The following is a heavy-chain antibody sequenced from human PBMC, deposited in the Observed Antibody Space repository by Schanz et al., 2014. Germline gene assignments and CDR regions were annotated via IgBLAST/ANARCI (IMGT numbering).Heavy chain of an antibody. J-gene: IGHJ4*02. Sequence: VQLVESGGGLVQPGGSLRLSCAASGFSFSTHAMSWVRQAPGKGLEWVTVISYDGNTKYYADSVKGRFTISRDNSKNTLYLQMNSLRAEDTAVYYCAKGQLLSYYFDYWGQGTLVTVSS. CDR2: ISYDGNTK. CDR3: AKGQLLSYYFDY. CDR1: GFSFSTHA. V-gene: IGHV3-30*18. D-gene: IGHD2-21*01.